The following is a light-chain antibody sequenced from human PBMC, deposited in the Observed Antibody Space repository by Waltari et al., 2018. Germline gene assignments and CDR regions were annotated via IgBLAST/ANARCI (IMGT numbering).Light chain of an antibody. V-gene: IGKV3-20*01. CDR1: QSVGSNY. Sequence: IVLTQSPDTLSLSPGERATLSCRASQSVGSNYLAWYHQKPGQAPRLLIYGASSRATGIPERFSGSGSGTDFTLNILSLEPEDFAVYYCQQYATSPWTSGQGTKVELK. J-gene: IGKJ1*01. CDR2: GAS. CDR3: QQYATSPWT.